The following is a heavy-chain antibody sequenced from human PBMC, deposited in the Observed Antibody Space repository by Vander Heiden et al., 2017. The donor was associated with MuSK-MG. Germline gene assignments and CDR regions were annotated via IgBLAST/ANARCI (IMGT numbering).Heavy chain of an antibody. Sequence: QVQLVESGGGLVKHGGSLRLSCAASEFTFSDYYMSWIRQAPGKGLQWLSYISSSGRTIYYADSVKGRFTVSRDNGKNSLYLQVNSLRAEDTAVYYCARDRVPAGAADIRYYFDYWGHGTLVTVSS. CDR1: EFTFSDYY. V-gene: IGHV3-11*04. D-gene: IGHD6-13*01. CDR3: ARDRVPAGAADIRYYFDY. CDR2: ISSSGRTI. J-gene: IGHJ4*01.